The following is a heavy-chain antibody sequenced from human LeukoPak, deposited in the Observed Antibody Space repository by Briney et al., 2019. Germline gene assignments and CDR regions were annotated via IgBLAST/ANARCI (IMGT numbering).Heavy chain of an antibody. CDR2: IYYSGST. J-gene: IGHJ3*02. D-gene: IGHD6-6*01. V-gene: IGHV4-59*01. CDR3: ARVVLSSSDDAFDI. CDR1: GGSISSYY. Sequence: ETLSLTCTVSGGSISSYYWSWIRQPPGKGLEWIGYIYYSGSTNYNPSLKSRVTISVDTSKNQFSLKLSSVTAADTAVYYCARVVLSSSDDAFDIWGQGTMVTVSS.